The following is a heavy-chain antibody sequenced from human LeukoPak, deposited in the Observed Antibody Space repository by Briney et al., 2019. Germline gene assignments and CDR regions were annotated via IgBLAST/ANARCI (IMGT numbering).Heavy chain of an antibody. CDR3: ARFEGYYFDY. J-gene: IGHJ4*02. V-gene: IGHV4-61*02. CDR1: GGSISSGSYY. CDR2: IYTSGST. Sequence: PSQTLSLTCTVSGGSISSGSYYWSWIRQPAGKGLEWIGRIYTSGSTNYNPSLKSRVTISVDTSKNQFSLKLSSVTAADTAVYYCARFEGYYFDYWGQGTLVTVSS.